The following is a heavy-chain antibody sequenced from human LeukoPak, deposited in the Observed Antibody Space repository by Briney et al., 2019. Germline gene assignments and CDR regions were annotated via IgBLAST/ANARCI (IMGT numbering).Heavy chain of an antibody. Sequence: PSETLSLTCTVSGGSISSYYWSWIRRPPGKGLEWIGYIYYSGSTNYNPSLKSRVTISVDTSKNQFSLKLSSVTAADTAVYYCARGIRYSPGEWGMFDPWGQGTLVTVSS. CDR3: ARGIRYSPGEWGMFDP. V-gene: IGHV4-59*08. CDR2: IYYSGST. D-gene: IGHD3-16*01. CDR1: GGSISSYY. J-gene: IGHJ5*02.